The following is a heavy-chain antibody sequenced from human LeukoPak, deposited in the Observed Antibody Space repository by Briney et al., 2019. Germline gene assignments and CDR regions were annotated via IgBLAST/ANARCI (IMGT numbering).Heavy chain of an antibody. D-gene: IGHD3-3*01. CDR1: GFTFSSYA. V-gene: IGHV3-23*01. CDR2: ISGSGGST. CDR3: AKAGPSITIFGVAHNAFDI. Sequence: PGGSLRLSCAASGFTFSSYAMSWVRQAPGKGLEWVSAISGSGGSTYYADSVKGRFTISRDNSKNTLYLQMNSLRAEDTAVYYCAKAGPSITIFGVAHNAFDIWGQGTMVTVSS. J-gene: IGHJ3*02.